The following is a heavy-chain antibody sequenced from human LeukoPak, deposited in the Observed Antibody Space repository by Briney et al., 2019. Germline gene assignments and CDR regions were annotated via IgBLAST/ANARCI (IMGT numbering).Heavy chain of an antibody. D-gene: IGHD3-16*02. Sequence: SETLSLTCTVSGGSISSYYWSWTRQPPAKGLEWIGYIYYSGTTNYTPSLKSRVTISVDTSKNQCSLKLSSVAAADTALYYCAKQGRQIPFGGVVAIAPFDIWGQGTMVTVSS. J-gene: IGHJ3*02. V-gene: IGHV4-59*08. CDR2: IYYSGTT. CDR3: AKQGRQIPFGGVVAIAPFDI. CDR1: GGSISSYY.